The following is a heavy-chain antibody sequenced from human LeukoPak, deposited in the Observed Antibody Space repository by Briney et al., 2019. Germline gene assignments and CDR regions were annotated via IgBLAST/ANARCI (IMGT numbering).Heavy chain of an antibody. V-gene: IGHV1-2*02. D-gene: IGHD5-18*01. CDR1: GYTFTGYY. Sequence: ASVKVSCKASGYTFTGYYLHWVRQAPGQGLEWMGWINPNSGGTNYAQKFQGRVTMTRDTSISTAYMELSRLRSDDTAVYYCARDRSRGYSYGLESLYWGQGTLVTVSS. CDR2: INPNSGGT. J-gene: IGHJ4*02. CDR3: ARDRSRGYSYGLESLY.